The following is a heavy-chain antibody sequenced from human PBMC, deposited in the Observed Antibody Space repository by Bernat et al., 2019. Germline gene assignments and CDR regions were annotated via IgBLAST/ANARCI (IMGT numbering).Heavy chain of an antibody. CDR3: ARFSGSYEALDY. CDR1: GFTFSNYG. D-gene: IGHD1-26*01. CDR2: IWYDGRNK. J-gene: IGHJ4*02. V-gene: IGHV3-33*01. Sequence: QVQLVESGGGVVQPGRSLRLSCAASGFTFSNYGMHWVRQAPGKGLEWVAVIWYDGRNKYYADSVKGRFTISRDNSKNTVYLQMNSLRAEDTAVYYCARFSGSYEALDYWGQGTLVTVSS.